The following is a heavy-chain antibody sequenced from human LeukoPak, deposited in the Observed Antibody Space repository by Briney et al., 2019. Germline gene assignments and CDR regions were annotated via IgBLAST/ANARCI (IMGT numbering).Heavy chain of an antibody. D-gene: IGHD6-19*01. CDR2: IYYSGST. CDR3: ARDGYSSGWRDFDY. V-gene: IGHV4-39*07. Sequence: PSETLSLTCTVSGGSISSSSYYWGWIRQPPGKGLEWIGSIYYSGSTYYNPSLKSRVTISVDTSKNQFSLKLSSVTAEDTAVYYCARDGYSSGWRDFDYWGQGTLVTVSS. J-gene: IGHJ4*02. CDR1: GGSISSSSYY.